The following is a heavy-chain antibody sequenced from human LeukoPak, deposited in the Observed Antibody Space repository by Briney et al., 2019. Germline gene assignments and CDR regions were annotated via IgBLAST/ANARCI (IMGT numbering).Heavy chain of an antibody. CDR3: ARSYDYGDYVGFGY. J-gene: IGHJ4*02. V-gene: IGHV3-21*01. D-gene: IGHD4-17*01. CDR2: ISSSSSYI. Sequence: GGSLRLSCAASGFTFSSYSMTWVRQAPGKGLEWVSSISSSSSYIYYADSVKGRFTISRDNAKNSLYLQMNSLRAEDTAVYYCARSYDYGDYVGFGYWGQGTLVTVSS. CDR1: GFTFSSYS.